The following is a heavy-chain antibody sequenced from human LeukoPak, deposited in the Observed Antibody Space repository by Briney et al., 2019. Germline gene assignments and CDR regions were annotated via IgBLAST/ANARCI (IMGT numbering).Heavy chain of an antibody. CDR1: GDSISTYS. J-gene: IGHJ5*02. D-gene: IGHD6-19*01. CDR2: IYTSGST. CDR3: ARHPKSSGYGYSDP. V-gene: IGHV4-4*07. Sequence: SETLSLTCTVSGDSISTYSWSWIRQPAGKGLEWIGRIYTSGSTYYNPSLKSRVTISVDTSKNQFSLKLSSVTAADTAVYYCARHPKSSGYGYSDPWGQGTLVTVSS.